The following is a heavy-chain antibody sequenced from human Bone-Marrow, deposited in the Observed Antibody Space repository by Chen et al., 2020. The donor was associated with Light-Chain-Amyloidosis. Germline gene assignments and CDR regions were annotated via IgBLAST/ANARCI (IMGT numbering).Heavy chain of an antibody. D-gene: IGHD2-8*02. CDR3: ARDRGWWTFDI. V-gene: IGHV3-7*01. CDR1: EFTFTNFW. J-gene: IGHJ3*02. CDR2: IKQDGSKN. Sequence: EVQLVESGGGLVQPGGSLRLSCTASEFTFTNFWMIWVRQAPGKVLEWVANIKQDGSKNYYVDSVKSRFTISRDNAKNSLYLQMNSLRAEDTAVYYCARDRGWWTFDIWGQGTMVTVSS.